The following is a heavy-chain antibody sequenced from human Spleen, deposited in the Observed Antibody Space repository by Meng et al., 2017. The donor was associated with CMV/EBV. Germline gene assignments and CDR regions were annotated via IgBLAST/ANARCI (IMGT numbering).Heavy chain of an antibody. V-gene: IGHV3-30-3*01. CDR1: GFTFSSYS. CDR2: TSNDGSNN. CDR3: ARSGSGSLDY. Sequence: GGSLRLSCAASGFTFSSYSMHWVRKAPGKGLEWMAVTSNDGSNNFYAKSVKGRITISRDNSKNTVYLQMNSLTAEDTAVYCCARSGSGSLDYWGQGTMVTVSS. D-gene: IGHD3-10*01. J-gene: IGHJ4*02.